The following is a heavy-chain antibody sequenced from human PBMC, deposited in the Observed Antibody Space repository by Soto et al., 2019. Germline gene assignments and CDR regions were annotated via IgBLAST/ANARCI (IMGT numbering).Heavy chain of an antibody. CDR3: ARTRTFSLGFYYSAMDV. CDR1: GYSFTSYW. CDR2: IYPGDSDT. V-gene: IGHV5-51*01. D-gene: IGHD3-16*01. Sequence: GETLKISCKGSGYSFTSYWIGWVRQMPGKGLEWMGIIYPGDSDTRYSPSFQGQVTISADKSISTAYLQWSSLKASDSAIYYCARTRTFSLGFYYSAMDVWGQGTTVTVSS. J-gene: IGHJ6*02.